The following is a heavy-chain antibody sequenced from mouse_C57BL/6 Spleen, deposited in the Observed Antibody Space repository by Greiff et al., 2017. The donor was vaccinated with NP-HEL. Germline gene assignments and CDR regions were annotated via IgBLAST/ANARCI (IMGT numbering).Heavy chain of an antibody. CDR1: GYTFTDYY. Sequence: EVQLQQSGPELVKPGASVKISCKASGYTFTDYYMNWVKQSHGKSLEWIGDINPNNGGTSYNQKFKGKATLTVDKSSSTAYMELRSLTSEDSAVYYCAHDGYSYFDYWGQGTTLTVSS. V-gene: IGHV1-26*01. CDR3: AHDGYSYFDY. D-gene: IGHD2-3*01. CDR2: INPNNGGT. J-gene: IGHJ2*01.